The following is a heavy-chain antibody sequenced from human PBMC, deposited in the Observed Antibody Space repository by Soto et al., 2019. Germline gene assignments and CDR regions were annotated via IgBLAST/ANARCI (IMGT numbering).Heavy chain of an antibody. CDR1: GFTFSTYS. CDR3: ARVAYCSNPTCDTSRFAF. J-gene: IGHJ4*02. V-gene: IGHV3-48*02. D-gene: IGHD4-4*01. CDR2: LSAGSSLI. Sequence: EVQLVESGGGLGQPGGSLRLSCTASGFTFSTYSMNWVRQAPGKGLEWLSYLSAGSSLIYYADSAKGRFPVSRDNAKNSLYLQMNSLRNEDPAVYYCARVAYCSNPTCDTSRFAFWGQGTLVTVSS.